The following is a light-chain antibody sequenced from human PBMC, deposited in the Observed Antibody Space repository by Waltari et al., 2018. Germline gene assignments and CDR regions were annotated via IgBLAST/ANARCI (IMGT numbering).Light chain of an antibody. CDR3: QSFDASLGYV. Sequence: QSVLTQPPSMSGAPGQRVTISCTGSSSNIGAHYDVHWYQQLPETSPKLPTYANNTRPSEVPDRFSASKSGTSAFLAIAGLQPEDEADDYCQSFDASLGYVFGTGTRVTVL. CDR2: ANN. CDR1: SSNIGAHYD. J-gene: IGLJ1*01. V-gene: IGLV1-40*01.